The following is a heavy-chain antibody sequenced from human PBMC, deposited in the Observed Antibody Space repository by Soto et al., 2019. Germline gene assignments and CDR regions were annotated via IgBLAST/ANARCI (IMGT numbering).Heavy chain of an antibody. Sequence: QVQLQESGPGLVKPSQTLSLTCTVSGGSISSGGYYRSWIRQHPGKGLEWIGYIDYSGSTYYNPSLKSRVTISVDTSKNQFSLKLSSVTAADTAVYYCARVALYNWNYVHYYYMDVWGKGTTVTVSS. J-gene: IGHJ6*03. V-gene: IGHV4-31*03. CDR1: GGSISSGGYY. CDR3: ARVALYNWNYVHYYYMDV. D-gene: IGHD1-7*01. CDR2: IDYSGST.